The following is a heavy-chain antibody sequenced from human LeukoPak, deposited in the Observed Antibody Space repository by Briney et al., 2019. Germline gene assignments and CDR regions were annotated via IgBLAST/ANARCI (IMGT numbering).Heavy chain of an antibody. Sequence: GGSLRLSCAASGFTFKTYGMHWVRQAPGKGLEWVAVIWHDGSNEDYADSVKGRFTISRDNSKNTLYLQMSSLRAEDTAVYYCVKESSWGQGTLVTVSS. V-gene: IGHV3-30*02. CDR1: GFTFKTYG. J-gene: IGHJ5*02. CDR3: VKESS. CDR2: IWHDGSNE.